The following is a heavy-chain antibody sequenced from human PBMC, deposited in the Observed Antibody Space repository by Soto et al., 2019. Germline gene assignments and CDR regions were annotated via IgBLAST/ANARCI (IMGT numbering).Heavy chain of an antibody. CDR1: GGSISSGGYY. J-gene: IGHJ4*02. CDR3: ARSVTITMVRGVPTYFDY. CDR2: IYYSGST. Sequence: QVQLQESGPGLVKPSQTLSLTCTVSGGSISSGGYYWSWIRQHPGKGLEWIGYIYYSGSTYYNPSLKSRVTIAVDTSKNQFSLKLSSVTAADTAVYYCARSVTITMVRGVPTYFDYWGQGTLVTVSS. D-gene: IGHD3-10*01. V-gene: IGHV4-31*03.